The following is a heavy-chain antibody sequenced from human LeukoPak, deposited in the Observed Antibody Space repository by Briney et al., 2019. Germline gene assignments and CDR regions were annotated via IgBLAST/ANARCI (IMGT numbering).Heavy chain of an antibody. D-gene: IGHD3-22*01. Sequence: SETLSLTCTVSGGSISGSSYYWGWIRQPPGKGLEWIGSIYYSGSTNYNPSLTSRVTISVDTSKNQFSLKLSSVTAADTAVYYCARDSYYYDSSGYYYDAFDIWGQGTMVTVSS. J-gene: IGHJ3*02. V-gene: IGHV4-39*07. CDR2: IYYSGST. CDR3: ARDSYYYDSSGYYYDAFDI. CDR1: GGSISGSSYY.